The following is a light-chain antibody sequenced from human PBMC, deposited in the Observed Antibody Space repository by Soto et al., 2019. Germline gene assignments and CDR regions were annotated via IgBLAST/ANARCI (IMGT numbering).Light chain of an antibody. CDR2: ENT. CDR3: QSYDSSLSAFYV. Sequence: QSVLTQPPSVSGAPGQRVTISCTGSSSNIGAGYAAHWYQQLPGTAPKLLIYENTNRPSGVPDRFSGSKSGTSASLAITGLQAEDEADYYCQSYDSSLSAFYVFGPGTKLTVL. J-gene: IGLJ1*01. CDR1: SSNIGAGYA. V-gene: IGLV1-40*01.